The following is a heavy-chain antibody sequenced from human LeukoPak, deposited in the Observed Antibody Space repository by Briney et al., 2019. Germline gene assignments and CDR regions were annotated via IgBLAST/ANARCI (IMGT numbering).Heavy chain of an antibody. V-gene: IGHV3-23*01. J-gene: IGHJ4*02. CDR2: MSGSDGST. D-gene: IGHD3-22*01. Sequence: QTGGSLRLSCAASGFTFSSYAMSWVRQAPGKGLEWVSAMSGSDGSTYYADSVKGRFTISRDNSKNSLYLQMKSLRADDTAVYYCAKHFYNSSGYSRWGQGVLVTVSS. CDR1: GFTFSSYA. CDR3: AKHFYNSSGYSR.